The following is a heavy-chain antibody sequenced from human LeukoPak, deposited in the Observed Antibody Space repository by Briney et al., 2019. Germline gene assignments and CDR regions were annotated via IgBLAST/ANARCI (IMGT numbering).Heavy chain of an antibody. Sequence: GGSLRLSCAASGFTFSSYWMSWVRQAPGKGLEWAAHIKQDGNDKYYVDSVKGRFTVFRDNAKNSLYLQMNSLRAEDTAVYYCARGSTSSGWQGGYWGQGTLVTVSS. CDR3: ARGSTSSGWQGGY. J-gene: IGHJ4*02. CDR2: IKQDGNDK. V-gene: IGHV3-7*02. D-gene: IGHD6-19*01. CDR1: GFTFSSYW.